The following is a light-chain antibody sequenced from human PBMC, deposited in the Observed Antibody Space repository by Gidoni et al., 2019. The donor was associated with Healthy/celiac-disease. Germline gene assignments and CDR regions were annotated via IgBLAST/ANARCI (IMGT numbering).Light chain of an antibody. Sequence: DIQMTQSPSSLSASVGDRVTITCRASQSISSYLHWYQQKPGKAPKLLIYAASSLQSVVPSRFSGSGSGTDFTLTISSLQPEDFATYYCQQSYSTPRITFGQGTRLEIK. J-gene: IGKJ5*01. CDR2: AAS. CDR3: QQSYSTPRIT. V-gene: IGKV1-39*01. CDR1: QSISSY.